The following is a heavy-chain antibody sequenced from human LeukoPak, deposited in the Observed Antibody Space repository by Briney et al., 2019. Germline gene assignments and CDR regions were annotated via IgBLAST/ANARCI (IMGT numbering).Heavy chain of an antibody. CDR1: GGSIGSYY. J-gene: IGHJ4*02. CDR3: ARWACSGGSCQFDY. V-gene: IGHV4-4*07. Sequence: PSETLSLTCTVSGGSIGSYYWSWIRQPAGKGLEWIGRIYTSGSTNYNPSLKSRVTMSVDTSKNQFSLKLSSVTAADTAVYYCARWACSGGSCQFDYWGQGTLVTVSS. D-gene: IGHD2-15*01. CDR2: IYTSGST.